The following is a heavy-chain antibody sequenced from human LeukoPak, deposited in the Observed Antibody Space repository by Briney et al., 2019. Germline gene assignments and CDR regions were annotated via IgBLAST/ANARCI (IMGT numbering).Heavy chain of an antibody. J-gene: IGHJ4*02. V-gene: IGHV4-59*01. CDR3: VRSGGGSGGY. Sequence: PSETLSLTCTVSGGSLSSYYWSWSRQPPGKGLEWIGYIYYSGSANYNPSLKSRVTISVDTSKNQFSLKLSSVTAADTAVYYCVRSGGGSGGYWGQGTLVTVSS. CDR2: IYYSGSA. D-gene: IGHD6-19*01. CDR1: GGSLSSYY.